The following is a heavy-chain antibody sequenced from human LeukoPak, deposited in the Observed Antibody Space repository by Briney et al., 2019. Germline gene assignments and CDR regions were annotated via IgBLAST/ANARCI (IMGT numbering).Heavy chain of an antibody. CDR3: ARVLRYCSGGNCYSGGLGYMDV. D-gene: IGHD2-15*01. J-gene: IGHJ6*03. CDR1: GSIISDYN. CDR2: ISRSGSTN. V-gene: IGHV3-11*04. Sequence: GASLISCSAASGSIISDYNNWWSRQAPRGGVEWGSSISRSGSTNYYQDSLKGRFTISRDNAKNSLFLQMNSLTAEDTAVYYCARVLRYCSGGNCYSGGLGYMDVWGKGTTVTISS.